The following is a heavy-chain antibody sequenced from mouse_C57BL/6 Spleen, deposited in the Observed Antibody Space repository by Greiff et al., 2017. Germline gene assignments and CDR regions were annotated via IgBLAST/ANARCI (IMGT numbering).Heavy chain of an antibody. Sequence: VKVVESGAELARPGASVKLSCKASGYTFTSYGISWVKQRTGQGLEWIGEIYPRSGNTYYNEKFKGKATLTADKSSSTAYMELRSLTSEDSAVYFCARKGGSSGPAWFAYWGQGTLVTVSA. CDR3: ARKGGSSGPAWFAY. D-gene: IGHD3-2*02. J-gene: IGHJ3*01. V-gene: IGHV1-81*01. CDR2: IYPRSGNT. CDR1: GYTFTSYG.